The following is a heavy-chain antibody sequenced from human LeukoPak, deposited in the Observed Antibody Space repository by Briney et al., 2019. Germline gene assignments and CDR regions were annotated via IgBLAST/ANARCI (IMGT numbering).Heavy chain of an antibody. D-gene: IGHD5-18*01. CDR2: ISYSGST. CDR1: GGSISSTSYY. V-gene: IGHV4-39*01. CDR3: ARSWIQLWLGDLTFDY. J-gene: IGHJ4*02. Sequence: KPSETLSLTCAVSGGSISSTSYYWTWIRQPPGKGLEWIGSISYSGSTYYNPSLKSRVTISVDTSKNQFSLKLTSVTAADTAVYYCARSWIQLWLGDLTFDYWGQGTLVTVSS.